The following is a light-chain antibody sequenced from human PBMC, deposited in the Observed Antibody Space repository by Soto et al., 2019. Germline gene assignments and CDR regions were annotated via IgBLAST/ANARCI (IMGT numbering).Light chain of an antibody. CDR1: QSVSNNY. CDR3: QQYGRAVWT. V-gene: IGKV3-20*01. J-gene: IGKJ1*01. CDR2: GAS. Sequence: DIVVTQSPGTLSLSPGERATLSCRTSQSVSNNYVAWYQQRPGQAPRLVIYGASSRATGIPDRFSGSGFGTDFTLTISRLEPEDSAVCYCQQYGRAVWTFGQGTKVEIK.